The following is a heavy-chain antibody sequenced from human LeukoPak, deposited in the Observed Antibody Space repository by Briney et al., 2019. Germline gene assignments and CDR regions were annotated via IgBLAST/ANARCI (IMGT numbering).Heavy chain of an antibody. J-gene: IGHJ3*02. D-gene: IGHD1-26*01. CDR2: IYYSGST. Sequence: SETLSLTCTVSGGSISSYYWSWIRQPPGKGLEWIGYIYYSGSTNYNPSLKSRVTISVDTSKNQFSLKLSSVTAADTAVYYCARDDWYSGSVGAFDIWGQGTMVTVSS. CDR1: GGSISSYY. CDR3: ARDDWYSGSVGAFDI. V-gene: IGHV4-59*01.